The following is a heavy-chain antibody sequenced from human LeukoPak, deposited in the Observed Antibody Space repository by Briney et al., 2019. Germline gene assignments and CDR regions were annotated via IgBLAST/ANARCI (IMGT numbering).Heavy chain of an antibody. V-gene: IGHV3-48*04. J-gene: IGHJ4*02. CDR1: GFTFSSYS. Sequence: PGGSLRLSCAASGFTFSSYSMNWVRQAPGKGLEWVSYISSSSSTIYYADSVKGRFTISRDNAKNSLYLQMNGLRAEDTAVYYCARVGYYDSSEGFDYWGQGTLVTVSS. CDR2: ISSSSSTI. CDR3: ARVGYYDSSEGFDY. D-gene: IGHD3-22*01.